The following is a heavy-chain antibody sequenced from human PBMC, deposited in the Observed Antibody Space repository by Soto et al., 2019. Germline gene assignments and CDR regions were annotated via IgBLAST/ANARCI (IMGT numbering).Heavy chain of an antibody. CDR3: AKGLLWFGEKPYFDY. CDR1: GFTFSSYA. J-gene: IGHJ4*02. D-gene: IGHD3-10*01. V-gene: IGHV3-23*01. Sequence: PGGSLRLSCAASGFTFSSYAMSWVRQAPGKGLEWVSAISGSGGSTYYADSVKGRFTISRDNSKNTLYLQMNSLRAEDTAVYYCAKGLLWFGEKPYFDYWGQGTLVTVSS. CDR2: ISGSGGST.